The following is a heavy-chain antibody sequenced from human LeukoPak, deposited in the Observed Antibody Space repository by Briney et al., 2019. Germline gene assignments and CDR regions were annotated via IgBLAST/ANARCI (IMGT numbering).Heavy chain of an antibody. CDR2: IRYDGSEK. CDR1: GFTFSSYG. CDR3: ARDGGGYSYGADY. V-gene: IGHV3-30*02. Sequence: GGSLRLSCAASGFTFSSYGMHWVRQAPGKGLEWVAFIRYDGSEKYYADSVKGRFTISRDNSKNMLYVQMNSLRAEDTAVYYCARDGGGYSYGADYWGQGTLVTVSS. J-gene: IGHJ4*02. D-gene: IGHD5-18*01.